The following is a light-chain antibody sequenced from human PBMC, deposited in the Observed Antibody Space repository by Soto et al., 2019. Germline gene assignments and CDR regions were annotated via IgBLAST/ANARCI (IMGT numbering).Light chain of an antibody. Sequence: QLVLTQPASVSGSPGQSITISCTGTSSDVGGYNSVSWYQQYPGEAPKLMIFEVSNRPSGVSNRFSGSKSGNTASLTISGLQAEDEADYYCNSYTSSRILVFGGGTKLTVL. V-gene: IGLV2-14*01. CDR3: NSYTSSRILV. J-gene: IGLJ3*02. CDR1: SSDVGGYNS. CDR2: EVS.